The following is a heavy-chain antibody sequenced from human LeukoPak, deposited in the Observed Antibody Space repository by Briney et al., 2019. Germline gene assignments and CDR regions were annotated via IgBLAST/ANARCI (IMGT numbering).Heavy chain of an antibody. CDR2: IYYSGST. Sequence: SETLSLTCTVSGGSISSSSYYWGWIRQPPGRGLEWIGSIYYSGSTYYNPSLKSRVTISVDTSKNQFSLKLNSVTAADTAVYYCARQSIVLMLFAIDYWGQGTLVTVSS. D-gene: IGHD2-8*01. V-gene: IGHV4-39*01. J-gene: IGHJ4*02. CDR3: ARQSIVLMLFAIDY. CDR1: GGSISSSSYY.